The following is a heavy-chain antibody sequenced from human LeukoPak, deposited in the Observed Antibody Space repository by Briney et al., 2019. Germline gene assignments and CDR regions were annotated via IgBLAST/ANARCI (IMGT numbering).Heavy chain of an antibody. V-gene: IGHV3-30*04. CDR3: ARGSPPHDAFDI. CDR1: GFTFSSYA. CDR2: ISYDGSNK. Sequence: SGGSLRLSCVASGFTFSSYAMHWVRQAPGKGLEWVAVISYDGSNKYYADSVKGRFTISRDNSKNTLYLQMNSLRAEDTAVYYCARGSPPHDAFDIWGQGTMVTVSS. J-gene: IGHJ3*02.